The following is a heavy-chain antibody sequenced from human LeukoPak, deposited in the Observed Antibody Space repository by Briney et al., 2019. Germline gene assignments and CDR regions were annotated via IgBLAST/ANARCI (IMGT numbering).Heavy chain of an antibody. D-gene: IGHD1-26*01. CDR1: GFTFSNYA. Sequence: GGSLRLSCAASGFTFSNYAISWVRQAPGKGLEWVSVITGSGRSTYSADSAKGRFTISRDNSKDTLYLQMNSLGAEDTAVYFCAKVKPSSGTYYLFDNWGQGTLVTVSS. V-gene: IGHV3-23*01. J-gene: IGHJ4*02. CDR2: ITGSGRST. CDR3: AKVKPSSGTYYLFDN.